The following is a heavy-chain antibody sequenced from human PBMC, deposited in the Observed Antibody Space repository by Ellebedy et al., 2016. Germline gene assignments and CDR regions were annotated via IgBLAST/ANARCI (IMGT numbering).Heavy chain of an antibody. D-gene: IGHD1-1*01. J-gene: IGHJ5*02. CDR2: ISSSGSTI. V-gene: IGHV3-11*01. CDR1: GFTFSDYY. Sequence: GESLKISXAASGFTFSDYYMSWIRQAPGKGLEWVSYISSSGSTIYYADSVKGRFTISRDNAKNSLYLQMNSLRAEDTAVYYCARSEGAAGTVPFDPWGQGTLVTVSS. CDR3: ARSEGAAGTVPFDP.